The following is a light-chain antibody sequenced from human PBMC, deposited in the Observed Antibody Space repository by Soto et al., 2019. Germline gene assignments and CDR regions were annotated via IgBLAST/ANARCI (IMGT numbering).Light chain of an antibody. CDR2: GAS. CDR1: QTVLNNS. J-gene: IGKJ1*01. V-gene: IGKV3-20*01. CDR3: QQYGSSPTT. Sequence: EIVLTQSPGTLSLSPGDRATLSCRASQTVLNNSLTWYQQKPGQAPRRLIFGASIRATGIPDRFSGSGSGTDFTLTISRLEPEDVAVYYCQQYGSSPTTFGQGTKVEIK.